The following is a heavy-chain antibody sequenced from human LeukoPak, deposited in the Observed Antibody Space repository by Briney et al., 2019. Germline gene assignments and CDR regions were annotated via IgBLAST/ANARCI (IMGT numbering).Heavy chain of an antibody. D-gene: IGHD1-1*01. J-gene: IGHJ4*02. V-gene: IGHV3-74*01. CDR2: SSTDGSST. CDR3: AKGGTGYYFDS. CDR1: GFTFTRYW. Sequence: GGSLRLSCAASGFTFTRYWMHWVRQVPGKGLVWVSRSSTDGSSTTYADSVRGRFTISRDNAKSTVYLQMNSLRAEDTAVYYCAKGGTGYYFDSWGQGTLVTVSS.